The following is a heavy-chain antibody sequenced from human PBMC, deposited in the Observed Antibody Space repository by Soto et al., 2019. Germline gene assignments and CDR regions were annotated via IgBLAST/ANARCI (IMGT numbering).Heavy chain of an antibody. J-gene: IGHJ6*02. D-gene: IGHD4-4*01. CDR3: ARSRDGYSFYFYYGMDV. CDR2: ILHDGSAE. Sequence: GGSLRLSCAASGFSFTSYSMHSVRQAPGKGLEWMALILHDGSAEYYAESVKGRFTISRDNSKNTLYLQMNSLRAEDTAVYYCARSRDGYSFYFYYGMDVWGQGTTVTVSS. CDR1: GFSFTSYS. V-gene: IGHV3-30*03.